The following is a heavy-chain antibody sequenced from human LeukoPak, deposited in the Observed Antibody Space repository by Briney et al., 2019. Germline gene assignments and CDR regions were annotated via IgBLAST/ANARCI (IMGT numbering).Heavy chain of an antibody. CDR1: GFTFSSYA. D-gene: IGHD6-25*01. CDR3: VRERLAANDY. Sequence: PGGSLRLSCAASGFTFSSYAMHWVRQAPGKGLEYVSAISSNGGSTYYASSVKGRFTISRDNSKNTLYLQMGSLRAEDMAVYYCVRERLAANDYWGQGTLVTVSS. J-gene: IGHJ4*02. V-gene: IGHV3-64*01. CDR2: ISSNGGST.